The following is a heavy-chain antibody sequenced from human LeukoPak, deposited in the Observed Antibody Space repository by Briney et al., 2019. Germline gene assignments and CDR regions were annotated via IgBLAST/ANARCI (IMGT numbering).Heavy chain of an antibody. V-gene: IGHV4-61*02. Sequence: KASETLSLTCTVSGGSMTRDTYYWNWIRQPAGKGLEWIGRIHTSGATDYNPSLKSRVTISSDTSKNQFSLKLSSVTAADTAVYYCARGWELASYYYMDVWGKGTTVTISS. CDR1: GGSMTRDTYY. CDR3: ARGWELASYYYMDV. D-gene: IGHD1-26*01. CDR2: IHTSGAT. J-gene: IGHJ6*03.